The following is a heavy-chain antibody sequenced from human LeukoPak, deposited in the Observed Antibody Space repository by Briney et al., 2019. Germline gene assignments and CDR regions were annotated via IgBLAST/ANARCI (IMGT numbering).Heavy chain of an antibody. Sequence: SVKVSCKASGFTFTSSAMQCVRQARGQRLEWIGWIVVGSGNTNYAQKFQERVTITRDMSTSTAYMELSSLRSEDTAVYYCAAGYCSGGSCSSPSDAFDIWGQGTMVTVSS. J-gene: IGHJ3*02. CDR1: GFTFTSSA. V-gene: IGHV1-58*02. CDR3: AAGYCSGGSCSSPSDAFDI. D-gene: IGHD2-15*01. CDR2: IVVGSGNT.